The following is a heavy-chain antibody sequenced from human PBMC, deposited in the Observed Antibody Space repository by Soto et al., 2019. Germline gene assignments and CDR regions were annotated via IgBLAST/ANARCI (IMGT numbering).Heavy chain of an antibody. V-gene: IGHV1-69*13. CDR2: IIPIFGTA. CDR1: GYTFTSYY. J-gene: IGHJ6*02. CDR3: AKDPGEGYYYYGMDV. Sequence: SVKVSCKASGYTFTSYYMHWVRQAPGQGLEWMGGIIPIFGTANYAQKFQGRVTITADESTSTAYMELSSLRSEDTAVYYCAKDPGEGYYYYGMDVWGQGTTVTVSS.